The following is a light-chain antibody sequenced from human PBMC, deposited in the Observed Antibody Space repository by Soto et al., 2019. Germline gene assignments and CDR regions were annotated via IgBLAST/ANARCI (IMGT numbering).Light chain of an antibody. Sequence: IVLTQSPGTLSLSPGERATLSCRASQSVGSSFLTWYQQKPGHAPRLLIYAASSRATGIPDRFRGSGSGTDFTLTISRLEPEDFAMYYCQQYGNSPPFTFGQGTRLEIK. CDR1: QSVGSSF. V-gene: IGKV3-20*01. CDR2: AAS. J-gene: IGKJ5*01. CDR3: QQYGNSPPFT.